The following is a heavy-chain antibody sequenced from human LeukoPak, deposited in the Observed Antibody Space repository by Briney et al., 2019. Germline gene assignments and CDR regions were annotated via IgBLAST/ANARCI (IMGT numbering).Heavy chain of an antibody. D-gene: IGHD3-16*01. Sequence: GGSLRLSCTASGFTFSSYWMNWARQAPGKGLEWVASISHNGNVNYYVDSVKGRFTISRDNAKNSLYLQMSNLRAEDTAVYFCARGGGLDVWGQGATVTVSS. CDR2: ISHNGNVN. J-gene: IGHJ6*02. CDR3: ARGGGLDV. V-gene: IGHV3-7*03. CDR1: GFTFSSYW.